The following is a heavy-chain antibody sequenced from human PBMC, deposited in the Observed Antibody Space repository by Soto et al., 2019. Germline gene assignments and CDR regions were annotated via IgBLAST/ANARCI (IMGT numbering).Heavy chain of an antibody. D-gene: IGHD4-17*01. Sequence: HPGGSLRLSCAASGFTFSSYGMHWVRQAPGKGLEWVAVICYDGSNKYYADSVKGRFTISRDNSKNTLYLQMNSLRAEDTAVYYCARDQWDGTTGAYWGQGTLVTVSS. CDR1: GFTFSSYG. CDR2: ICYDGSNK. J-gene: IGHJ4*02. CDR3: ARDQWDGTTGAY. V-gene: IGHV3-33*01.